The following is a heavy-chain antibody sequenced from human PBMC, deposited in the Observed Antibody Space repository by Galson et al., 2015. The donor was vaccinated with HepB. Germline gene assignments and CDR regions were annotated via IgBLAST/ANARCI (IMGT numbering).Heavy chain of an antibody. D-gene: IGHD3-16*02. CDR3: TTDLPDDWDYVWGSYRQAFDY. V-gene: IGHV3-15*07. Sequence: SLRLSCAASGFTFSNAWMNWVRQAPGKGLEWVGRIKSKTDGGTTDYAAPVKGRFAISRDDSKNTLYLQMNSLKTEDTAVYYCTTDLPDDWDYVWGSYRQAFDYWGQGTLVTVFS. CDR1: GFTFSNAW. J-gene: IGHJ4*02. CDR2: IKSKTDGGTT.